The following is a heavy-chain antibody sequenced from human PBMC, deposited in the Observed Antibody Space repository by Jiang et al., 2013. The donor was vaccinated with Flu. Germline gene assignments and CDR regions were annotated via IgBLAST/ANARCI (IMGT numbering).Heavy chain of an antibody. J-gene: IGHJ4*02. D-gene: IGHD1-7*01. CDR3: AHSPGELDFDY. Sequence: DKRYSPSLESRLTITKDTSKNQVVLTMTNMDPVDTATYYCAHSPGELDFDYWGQGTLVTVSS. CDR2: DK. V-gene: IGHV2-5*01.